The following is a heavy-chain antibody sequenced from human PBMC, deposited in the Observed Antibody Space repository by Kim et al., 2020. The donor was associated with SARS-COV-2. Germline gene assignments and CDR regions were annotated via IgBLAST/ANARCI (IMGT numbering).Heavy chain of an antibody. V-gene: IGHV3-13*05. CDR1: GFTFSSYD. CDR2: IGTAGDP. CDR3: ARARAFCSSTSCYAYFDY. Sequence: GGSLRLSCAASGFTFSSYDMHWVRQATGKGLEWVSAIGTAGDPYYPGSVKGRFTISRENAKNSLYLQMNSLRAGDTAVYYCARARAFCSSTSCYAYFDYWGQGTLVTVSS. J-gene: IGHJ4*02. D-gene: IGHD2-2*01.